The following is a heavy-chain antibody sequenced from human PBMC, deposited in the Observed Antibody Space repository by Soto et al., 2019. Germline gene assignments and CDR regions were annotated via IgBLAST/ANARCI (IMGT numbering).Heavy chain of an antibody. CDR2: IKSKTDGGTT. V-gene: IGHV3-15*01. CDR3: TTPDYYAP. D-gene: IGHD3-10*01. J-gene: IGHJ5*02. Sequence: GGSLRLSCAASGFTFSNAWMSWVRQAPGKELEWVGRIKSKTDGGTTDYAAPVKGRFTITRDESKNSLYMQMNSLKTEETGVYYCTTPDYYAPWGQGTRVPDAS. CDR1: GFTFSNAW.